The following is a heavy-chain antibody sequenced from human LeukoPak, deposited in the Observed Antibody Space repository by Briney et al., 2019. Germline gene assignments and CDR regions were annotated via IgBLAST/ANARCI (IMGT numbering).Heavy chain of an antibody. Sequence: ASVKVSCKASGYTFTGYYMHWVRQAPGHGLEWMGWISANDGNTNYAQRLQGRVTMTTDTSTSTAYMELRSLRSDDTAVYYCARVSAVWFGELLSNNWFDPWGQGTLVTVSS. V-gene: IGHV1-18*04. D-gene: IGHD3-10*01. CDR1: GYTFTGYY. CDR3: ARVSAVWFGELLSNNWFDP. CDR2: ISANDGNT. J-gene: IGHJ5*02.